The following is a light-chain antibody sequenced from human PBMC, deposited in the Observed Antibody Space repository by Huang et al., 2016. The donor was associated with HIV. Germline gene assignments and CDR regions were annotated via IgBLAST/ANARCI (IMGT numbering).Light chain of an antibody. CDR1: QSIFYNSNRQNY. CDR3: QQYYFSPRT. Sequence: DVVLSQSPDYLPVSLGARATVNCRSSQSIFYNSNRQNYLAWYQHKAGQPPKLLVYWASTRSPWVPDRFSGTGSGTDFTLTINNLQAEDAAVYYCQQYYFSPRTFGPGTKVDI. J-gene: IGKJ3*01. V-gene: IGKV4-1*01. CDR2: WAS.